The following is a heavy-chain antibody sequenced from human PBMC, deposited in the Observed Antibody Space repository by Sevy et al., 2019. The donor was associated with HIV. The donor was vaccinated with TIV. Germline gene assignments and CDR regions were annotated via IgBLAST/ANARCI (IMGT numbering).Heavy chain of an antibody. CDR2: ISDDSNKK. Sequence: GGSLRLSCTGSGFLFSSYGIHWVRQAPGKGLEWVAVISDDSNKKYYADSVKGRFTVSRDNSKNTVSLQMNSLTTDDLITKNMRDSVKGGFTGSRENPRNTVCLQMNSLTINDTAVSFFENVAIKYYDTTGLYFDYWGQGSLVTVSS. J-gene: IGHJ4*02. V-gene: IGHV3-30*03. D-gene: IGHD2-21*02. CDR1: GFLFSSYG. CDR3: RDSVKGGFTGSRENPRNTVCLQMNSLTINDTAVSFFENVAIKYYDTTGLYFDY.